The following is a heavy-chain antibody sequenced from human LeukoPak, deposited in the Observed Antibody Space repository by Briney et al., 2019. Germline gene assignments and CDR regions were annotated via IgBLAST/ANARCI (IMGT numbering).Heavy chain of an antibody. V-gene: IGHV3-7*01. CDR1: GFIFSRYW. CDR3: AKEGAYPIITYDS. J-gene: IGHJ5*01. Sequence: GGSLRLSCAASGFIFSRYWMNWVRQAPGKGLEWVANIKGDGHEKNYVDSVKGRFSISRDNARNSLYLQMDSLRAEDTAVYYCAKEGAYPIITYDSWGQGALVTVSS. CDR2: IKGDGHEK. D-gene: IGHD3-10*01.